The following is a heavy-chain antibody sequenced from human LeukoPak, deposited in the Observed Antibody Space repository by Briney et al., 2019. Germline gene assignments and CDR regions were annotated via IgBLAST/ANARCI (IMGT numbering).Heavy chain of an antibody. J-gene: IGHJ4*02. V-gene: IGHV4-39*01. D-gene: IGHD5-12*01. Sequence: PSETLSLTCTVSGGSISSSTYYWGWIRQPPGKGLEWIGNLYYSGSTYYNPSFKSRVTISVDTSKNQFSLKLSSVTAADTAVYYCARQAISGYGPPPFDSWGQGTLVTVSS. CDR3: ARQAISGYGPPPFDS. CDR1: GGSISSSTYY. CDR2: LYYSGST.